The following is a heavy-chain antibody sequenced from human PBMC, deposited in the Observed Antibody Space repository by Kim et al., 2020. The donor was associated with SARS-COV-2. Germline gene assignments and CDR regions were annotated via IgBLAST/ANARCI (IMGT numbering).Heavy chain of an antibody. CDR1: GYTLTELS. V-gene: IGHV1-24*01. CDR3: ATRFGAGVVPAAMATPSYYYYGMDV. CDR2: FDPEDGET. D-gene: IGHD2-2*01. Sequence: ASVKVSCKVSGYTLTELSMHWVRQAPGKGLEWMGGFDPEDGETIYAQKFQGRVTMTEDTSTDTAYMELSSLRSEDTAVYYCATRFGAGVVPAAMATPSYYYYGMDVWGQGTTVTVSS. J-gene: IGHJ6*02.